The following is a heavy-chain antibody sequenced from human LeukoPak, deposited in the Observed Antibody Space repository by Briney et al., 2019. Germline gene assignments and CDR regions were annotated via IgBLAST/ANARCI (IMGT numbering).Heavy chain of an antibody. J-gene: IGHJ4*02. Sequence: ASVKISCKVSGYTFTNYYMHWVQQAPGKGLEWMGLVDPEDGETIYAEKFQGRVTITADTSTDTAYMELSSLRSENTAVYYCATPQGSDGLTYFDYWGQGTLVTVSS. CDR2: VDPEDGET. D-gene: IGHD5-18*01. CDR1: GYTFTNYY. CDR3: ATPQGSDGLTYFDY. V-gene: IGHV1-69-2*01.